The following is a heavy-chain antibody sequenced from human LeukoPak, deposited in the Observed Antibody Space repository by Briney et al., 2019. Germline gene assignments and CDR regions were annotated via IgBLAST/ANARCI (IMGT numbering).Heavy chain of an antibody. Sequence: PSETLSLTCAVYGGSFSGYYWSWIRQPPGKGLEWIGEINHSGSTNYNPSLKSRVTISVDTSKNQFSLKLSSVTAADTAVYYCARDAMQYGMDVWGQGTTVTVS. CDR1: GGSFSGYY. V-gene: IGHV4-34*01. CDR2: INHSGST. J-gene: IGHJ6*02. CDR3: ARDAMQYGMDV.